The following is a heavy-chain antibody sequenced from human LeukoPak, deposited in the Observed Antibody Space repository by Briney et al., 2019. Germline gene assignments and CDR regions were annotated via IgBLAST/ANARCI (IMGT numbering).Heavy chain of an antibody. CDR1: GFTFSNGW. J-gene: IGHJ4*02. Sequence: GVSVSLLCALSGFTFSNGWMKCVRQARGGGLECLGCIKSKNDGGTTDYDAPVKGRLTISKDHSKNTLYLQMNSLKTENTAVYYCTTDLGIVGATSDYWGQGTLVTVSS. V-gene: IGHV3-15*07. CDR2: IKSKNDGGTT. D-gene: IGHD1-26*01. CDR3: TTDLGIVGATSDY.